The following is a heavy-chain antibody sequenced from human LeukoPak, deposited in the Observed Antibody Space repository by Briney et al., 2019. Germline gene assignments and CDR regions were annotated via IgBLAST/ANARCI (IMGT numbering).Heavy chain of an antibody. J-gene: IGHJ4*02. CDR1: GYTFSSYG. Sequence: GASVKVSCKASGYTFSSYGISWVRQAPGQGLEWMGWISAYNGHTNYAQKLQGRVTMTTDTSTSTAYMELRSLRSEDTAVYYCARGGKQWRGGNYFDSWGQGTLVAVSS. CDR3: ARGGKQWRGGNYFDS. CDR2: ISAYNGHT. D-gene: IGHD6-19*01. V-gene: IGHV1-18*01.